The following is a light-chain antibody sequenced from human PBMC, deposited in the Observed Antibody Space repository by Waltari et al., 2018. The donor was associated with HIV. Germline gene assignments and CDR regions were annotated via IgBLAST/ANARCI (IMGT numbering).Light chain of an antibody. Sequence: DIQMTQSPSSVSAYVGDRVTLTCRATQGISTWLAWYQQKPVKAPKLLISGASNLEPGVPSRFSGSGSGTSFSLTITSLQADDFAVYYCQQTNSFPFTFGQGTRLEIK. CDR1: QGISTW. CDR2: GAS. V-gene: IGKV1-12*01. CDR3: QQTNSFPFT. J-gene: IGKJ5*01.